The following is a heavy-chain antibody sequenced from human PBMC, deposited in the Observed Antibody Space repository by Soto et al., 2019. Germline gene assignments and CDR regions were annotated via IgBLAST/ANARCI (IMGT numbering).Heavy chain of an antibody. CDR1: CASIRIYF. V-gene: IGHV4-4*07. J-gene: IGHJ5*02. Sequence: SVTLSLTITVSCASIRIYFWTWIGQPDGKVLHWFGRFSTSVTTNYNPPIKSRLTMSVDTSKNHFSLNLSSVTAADTAVYYCAREASPARCFDPWGQGTLATVSS. CDR2: FSTSVTT. D-gene: IGHD2-2*01. CDR3: AREASPARCFDP.